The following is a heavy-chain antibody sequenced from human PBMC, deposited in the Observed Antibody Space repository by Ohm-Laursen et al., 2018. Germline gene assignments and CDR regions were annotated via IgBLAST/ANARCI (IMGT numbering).Heavy chain of an antibody. J-gene: IGHJ6*02. Sequence: ASVKVSCKASGYTFSNSDISWVRQAPGQGLEWMGWISAYNGNTNYAQKLQGRVTMTTDTSTSTAYMELRSLRSDDTAVYYCAREGIVVVPAAIPDYYYYGMDVWGQGTTVTVSS. CDR1: GYTFSNSD. D-gene: IGHD2-2*02. CDR3: AREGIVVVPAAIPDYYYYGMDV. V-gene: IGHV1-18*01. CDR2: ISAYNGNT.